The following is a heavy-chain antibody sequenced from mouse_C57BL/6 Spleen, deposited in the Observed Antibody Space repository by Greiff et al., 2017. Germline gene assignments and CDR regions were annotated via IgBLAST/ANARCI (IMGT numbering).Heavy chain of an antibody. D-gene: IGHD3-3*01. Sequence: DVKLQESGPGMVKPSQSLSLTCTVTGYSITSGYDWHWIRHFPGNKLEWMGYISYSGSTNYNPSLKSRISITHDTSKNHFFLKLNSVTTEDTATYYCARGTGLYAMDYWGQGTSVTVSS. J-gene: IGHJ4*01. CDR1: GYSITSGYD. V-gene: IGHV3-1*01. CDR3: ARGTGLYAMDY. CDR2: ISYSGST.